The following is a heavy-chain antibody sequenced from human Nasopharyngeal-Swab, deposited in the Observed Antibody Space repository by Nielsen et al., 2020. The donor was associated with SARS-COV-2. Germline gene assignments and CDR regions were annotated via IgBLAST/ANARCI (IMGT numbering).Heavy chain of an antibody. CDR1: GGSISSSSYY. D-gene: IGHD2-2*01. V-gene: IGHV4-39*01. Sequence: SETLSLTCTVSGGSISSSSYYWGWIRQPPGKGLEWIGSIYYSGSTYYNPSLKSRFTISVDTSKNQFSLKLSSVTAADTAVYYCASLEYCSSTSCYRAYAFDIWGQGTMVTVSS. CDR3: ASLEYCSSTSCYRAYAFDI. CDR2: IYYSGST. J-gene: IGHJ3*02.